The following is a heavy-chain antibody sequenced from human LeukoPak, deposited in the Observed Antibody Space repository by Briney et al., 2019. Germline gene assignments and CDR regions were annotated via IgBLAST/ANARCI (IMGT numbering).Heavy chain of an antibody. D-gene: IGHD3-3*01. CDR1: GGSISSHY. CDR2: IYYSGST. CDR3: ARDPEGHGYYFDY. V-gene: IGHV4-59*11. J-gene: IGHJ4*02. Sequence: SETLSLTCTVSGGSISSHYWRWIRQPPGKGLEWIGYIYYSGSTNYNPSLKSRVTISVDTSKNQFSLKLISVTAADTAVYYCARDPEGHGYYFDYWGQGALVTVSS.